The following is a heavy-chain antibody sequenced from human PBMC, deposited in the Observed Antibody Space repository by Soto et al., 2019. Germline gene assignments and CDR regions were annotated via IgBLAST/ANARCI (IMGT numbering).Heavy chain of an antibody. CDR1: GYTFTSYY. CDR3: ARSIVVVTAADY. J-gene: IGHJ4*02. Sequence: ASVKVSCKASGYTFTSYYMHWVRQAPGQGLEWMEIINPSGGSTSYAQKFQGRVTMTRDTSTSTVYMELSSLRSEDTAVYYCARSIVVVTAADYWGQGTLVTVSS. CDR2: INPSGGST. V-gene: IGHV1-46*01. D-gene: IGHD2-21*02.